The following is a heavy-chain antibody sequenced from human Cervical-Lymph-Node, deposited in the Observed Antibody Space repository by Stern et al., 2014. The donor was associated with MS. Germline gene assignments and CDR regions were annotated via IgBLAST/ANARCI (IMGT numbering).Heavy chain of an antibody. CDR1: GGSISSYY. Sequence: QVQLQESGPGLVKPSETLSLTCTVSGGSISSYYWSWIRQPPGKGLEWIGYIYYSGSTNYNPSLKSRVTISVDTSKNQFSLKLSSVTAADTAVYYCANRSGTVAYAFDIWGQGTMVTVSS. J-gene: IGHJ3*02. CDR2: IYYSGST. D-gene: IGHD4-23*01. CDR3: ANRSGTVAYAFDI. V-gene: IGHV4-59*01.